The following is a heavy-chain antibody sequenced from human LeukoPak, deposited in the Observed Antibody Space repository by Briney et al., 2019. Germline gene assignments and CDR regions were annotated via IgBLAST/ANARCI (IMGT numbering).Heavy chain of an antibody. CDR3: ARTPITMVRGAPFDY. Sequence: AASVKVSCKASGYTFTGYYMHWVRQAPGQGLEWMGWINPNSGGTNYAQKFQGWVTMTRDTSISTAYMELSRLRSDDTAVYYRARTPITMVRGAPFDYWGQGTLVTVSS. CDR1: GYTFTGYY. D-gene: IGHD3-10*01. J-gene: IGHJ4*02. V-gene: IGHV1-2*04. CDR2: INPNSGGT.